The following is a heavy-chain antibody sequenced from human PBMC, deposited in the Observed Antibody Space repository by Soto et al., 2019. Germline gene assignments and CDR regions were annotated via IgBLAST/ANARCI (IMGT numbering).Heavy chain of an antibody. CDR1: GCTFSDYY. CDR3: ARDNTGMDV. J-gene: IGHJ6*02. Sequence: GGALRLSCAASGCTFSDYYMSWIRQAPGKGLEWVSYISSSGSTIYYADSVKGRLTIYRDNAKNSLYLQMKSLRAEDTAVYYCARDNTGMDVWGQRTMVTVSS. CDR2: ISSSGSTI. V-gene: IGHV3-11*01.